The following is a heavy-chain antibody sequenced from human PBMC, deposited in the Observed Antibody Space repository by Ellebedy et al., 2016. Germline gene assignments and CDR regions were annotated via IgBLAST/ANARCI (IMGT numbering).Heavy chain of an antibody. D-gene: IGHD3-22*01. CDR1: GGSISSYY. V-gene: IGHV4-59*08. J-gene: IGHJ6*02. CDR3: ARLGDSSGYWGPHYYGMDV. Sequence: SETLSLXXTVSGGSISSYYWSWIRQPPGKGLEWIGYIYYSGSTNYNPSLKSRVTISVDTSKNQFSLKLSSVTAADTAVYYCARLGDSSGYWGPHYYGMDVWGQGTTVTVSS. CDR2: IYYSGST.